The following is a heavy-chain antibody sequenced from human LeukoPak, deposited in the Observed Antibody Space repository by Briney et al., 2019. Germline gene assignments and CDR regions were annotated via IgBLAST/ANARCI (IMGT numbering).Heavy chain of an antibody. V-gene: IGHV4-39*01. CDR2: IYYSGST. CDR3: ARQGMVRGVKNWFDP. Sequence: SETLSLTCTVSGGSISSSSYYRGWIRQPPGKGLEWIGSIYYSGSTYYNPSLKSRVTISVDTSKNQFSLKLSSVTAADTAVYYCARQGMVRGVKNWFDPWGQGTLVTVSS. CDR1: GGSISSSSYY. J-gene: IGHJ5*02. D-gene: IGHD3-10*01.